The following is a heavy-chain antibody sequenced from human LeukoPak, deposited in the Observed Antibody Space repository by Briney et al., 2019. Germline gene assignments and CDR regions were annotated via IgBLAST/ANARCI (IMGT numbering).Heavy chain of an antibody. D-gene: IGHD3-3*01. CDR2: ISASGST. CDR1: GGSISPYY. Sequence: SETLSLTCAVSGGSISPYYWSWIRQPPGRGLEWIGYISASGSTNYNPSLKSRLTISVGTSQMLLSLTLSSVTAADTAVYYCVRHPPRGYHSANTFDMWGRGTLVPVSS. V-gene: IGHV4-4*09. J-gene: IGHJ3*02. CDR3: VRHPPRGYHSANTFDM.